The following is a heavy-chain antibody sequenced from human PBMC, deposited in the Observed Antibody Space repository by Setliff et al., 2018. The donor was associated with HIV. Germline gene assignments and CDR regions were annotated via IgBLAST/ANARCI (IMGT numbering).Heavy chain of an antibody. CDR1: GFTFTDYF. CDR3: ARDLFTVPSREGYDY. CDR2: INPRNGAT. V-gene: IGHV1-2*02. J-gene: IGHJ4*02. Sequence: GASVKVSCKASGFTFTDYFFHWVRQAPGQGLEYMGWINPRNGATKYAQNFQGRVSIIADASTSTAYMELSSLRSEDTAVYYCARDLFTVPSREGYDYWGQGTLVTVSS. D-gene: IGHD1-26*01.